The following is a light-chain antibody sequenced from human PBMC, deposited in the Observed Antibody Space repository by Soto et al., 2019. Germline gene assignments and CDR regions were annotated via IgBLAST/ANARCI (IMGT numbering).Light chain of an antibody. CDR1: SSDVGGYNY. J-gene: IGLJ2*01. CDR3: NSYAGSNNVV. CDR2: EVT. V-gene: IGLV2-8*01. Sequence: QSALTQPPSASGSPGHSVTISCTGTSSDVGGYNYVSWYQQHPGKAPKLMIYEVTKRPSGVPDRFSGSKSGNTASLTVSGLQAEDAADYYCNSYAGSNNVVFGGGTKLTVL.